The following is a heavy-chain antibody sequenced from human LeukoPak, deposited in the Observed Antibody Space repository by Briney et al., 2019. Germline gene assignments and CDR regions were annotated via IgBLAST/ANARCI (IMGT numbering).Heavy chain of an antibody. CDR1: GFSFSSLG. Sequence: GGSLRLSCAASGFSFSSLGMHWVRQAPGKGLEWVALTSSDGSNKYYADSVTGRFTISRDNSRNTLFLQMNSLRSEDTAVYFCAKTNLLWFGESNPYLDYWGQGTLVTASS. V-gene: IGHV3-30*18. D-gene: IGHD3-10*01. CDR2: TSSDGSNK. CDR3: AKTNLLWFGESNPYLDY. J-gene: IGHJ4*02.